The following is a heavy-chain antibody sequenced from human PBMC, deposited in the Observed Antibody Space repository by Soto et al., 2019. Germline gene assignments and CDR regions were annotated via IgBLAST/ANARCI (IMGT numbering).Heavy chain of an antibody. CDR2: IIPIFGTA. CDR1: GGTFSSYA. Sequence: QVQLVQSGAEVKKPGSSVKVSCKASGGTFSSYAISWVRQAPGQGLEWMGGIIPIFGTANYAQKFQGRVTITADESTSPAYMELSSLRSEDTAVYYCARASAYYYDSSGYSPFDPWGQGTLVTVSS. D-gene: IGHD3-22*01. J-gene: IGHJ5*02. V-gene: IGHV1-69*12. CDR3: ARASAYYYDSSGYSPFDP.